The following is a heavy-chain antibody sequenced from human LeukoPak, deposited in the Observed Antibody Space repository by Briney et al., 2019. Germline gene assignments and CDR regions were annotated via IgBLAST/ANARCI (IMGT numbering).Heavy chain of an antibody. Sequence: EASVKVSCKASGCTFNSYGISWVRQTPGQGLEWMGWISAYNGNTNYAQKLQGRVTMTTDTSTSTAYMELRSLRSDDTAVYYCARVPPVGGTKVYWFDPWGQGTLVTVSS. CDR3: ARVPPVGGTKVYWFDP. CDR1: GCTFNSYG. V-gene: IGHV1-18*01. D-gene: IGHD1-26*01. J-gene: IGHJ5*02. CDR2: ISAYNGNT.